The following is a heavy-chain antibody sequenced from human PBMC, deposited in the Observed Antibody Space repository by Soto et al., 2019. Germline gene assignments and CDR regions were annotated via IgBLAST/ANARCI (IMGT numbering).Heavy chain of an antibody. CDR1: GGSISSDY. Sequence: QVQLQESGPGLVKLSETLSLTCTVSGGSISSDYWSWIRQPPGKGLEWIGYIYYSGSTNYNRSLKSRVTISVDTSKNQFSLKLSSVTAADTAVYYCARRWGTTFDFWGQGTLGTVSP. CDR2: IYYSGST. D-gene: IGHD3-16*01. CDR3: ARRWGTTFDF. J-gene: IGHJ4*02. V-gene: IGHV4-59*08.